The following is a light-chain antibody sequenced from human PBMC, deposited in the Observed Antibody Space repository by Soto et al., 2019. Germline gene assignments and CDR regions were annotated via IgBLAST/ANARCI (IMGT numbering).Light chain of an antibody. J-gene: IGKJ1*01. V-gene: IGKV2-28*01. Sequence: SQPPLPVTPGEPASISSRSSQTPLHRNGSTYLNWYLQKPGQSPQLLIYLGSNRASGVPDRFSGSGSGTDFTLKISRVEAEDVGVYYCMQALQTPRTFGQGTKVEIK. CDR1: QTPLHRNGSTY. CDR2: LGS. CDR3: MQALQTPRT.